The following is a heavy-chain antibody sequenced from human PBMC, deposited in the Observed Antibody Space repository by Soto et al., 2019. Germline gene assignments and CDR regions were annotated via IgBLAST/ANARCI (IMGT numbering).Heavy chain of an antibody. Sequence: PGRSLRLGSIVSWITCSMDWMHWVRQVPGQSTFWVSRISDDGATTKYADSVRGRFTISRDNSKNTLYLQMNNLKPDDTAIYYCTRGPRAHSSGTGAHWGQGTTVNVS. D-gene: IGHD1-26*01. CDR3: TRGPRAHSSGTGAH. CDR2: ISDDGATT. V-gene: IGHV3-74*01. CDR1: WITCSMDW. J-gene: IGHJ4*02.